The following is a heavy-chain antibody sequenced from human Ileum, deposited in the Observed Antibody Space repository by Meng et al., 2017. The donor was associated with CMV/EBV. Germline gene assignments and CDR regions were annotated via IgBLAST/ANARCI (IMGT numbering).Heavy chain of an antibody. D-gene: IGHD5-18*01. CDR1: GFTFRTYW. CDR2: INPYGNER. Sequence: VSCAASGFTFRTYWVSWLRQAPGKGLEWVATINPYGNERHYVDSVKGRFTISRDNAENSLYLQMHSLRAEDTAVYYCTRDLNGDSLYWGQGALVTVSS. V-gene: IGHV3-7*01. J-gene: IGHJ4*02. CDR3: TRDLNGDSLY.